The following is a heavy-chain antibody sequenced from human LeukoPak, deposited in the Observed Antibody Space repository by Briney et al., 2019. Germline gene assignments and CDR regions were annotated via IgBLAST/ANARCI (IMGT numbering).Heavy chain of an antibody. V-gene: IGHV3-30-3*01. CDR2: ISYDGSNK. D-gene: IGHD3-9*01. CDR3: ARGNFDWLLRPYDY. J-gene: IGHJ4*02. Sequence: GGSLRLSCAASGFTFSSYAMHWVRQAPGKGLEWVAVISYDGSNKYYADSVKGRFTISRDNAKNSLYLQMDSLRAEDTAVYYCARGNFDWLLRPYDYWGQGTLVTVSS. CDR1: GFTFSSYA.